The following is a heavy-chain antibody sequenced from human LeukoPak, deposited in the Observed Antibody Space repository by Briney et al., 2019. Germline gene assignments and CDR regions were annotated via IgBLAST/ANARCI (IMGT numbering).Heavy chain of an antibody. D-gene: IGHD4-17*01. J-gene: IGHJ5*02. CDR1: GLTFTTSW. CDR2: INNDGRNT. V-gene: IGHV3-74*03. Sequence: GGSLRLSCEASGLTFTTSWMHCVRQAPGKGLVWVSRINNDGRNTMYADSVKGRFTISRDNAKNTLFLQMDSLRADDTAVYYCTKSGYGRNWFDPWGQGPLVTVSA. CDR3: TKSGYGRNWFDP.